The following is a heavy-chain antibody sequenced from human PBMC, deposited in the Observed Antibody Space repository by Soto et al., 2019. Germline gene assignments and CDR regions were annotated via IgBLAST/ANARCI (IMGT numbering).Heavy chain of an antibody. Sequence: QVHLAESGGGVVQPGRSLRLSCAASGFTFSNYPMNWVRQAPGKGLEWVAVISYDGNTKHYADSVKGRCTISRDNPRNTLYLQINSLRVEDTAVYYCAREVSLGVAAAGYFGSWGQGAQVTVSS. CDR1: GFTFSNYP. V-gene: IGHV3-30*04. CDR3: AREVSLGVAAAGYFGS. D-gene: IGHD6-25*01. CDR2: ISYDGNTK. J-gene: IGHJ4*02.